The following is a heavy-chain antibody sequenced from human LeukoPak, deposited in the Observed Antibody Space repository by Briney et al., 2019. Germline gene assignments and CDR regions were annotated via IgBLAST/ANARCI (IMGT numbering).Heavy chain of an antibody. D-gene: IGHD5-24*01. CDR1: GFTFSIYG. CDR2: ISPGGEIT. CDR3: AKDNGWLHYCH. J-gene: IGHJ4*02. V-gene: IGHV3-23*01. Sequence: GGPLRLSCAASGFTFSIYGMNWVRQAPGKGLEWVSGISPGGEITYYADSVKGRFTISRDNSKNTVSLQMHSLRAEDTATYYCAKDNGWLHYCHWGQGTLVTVSS.